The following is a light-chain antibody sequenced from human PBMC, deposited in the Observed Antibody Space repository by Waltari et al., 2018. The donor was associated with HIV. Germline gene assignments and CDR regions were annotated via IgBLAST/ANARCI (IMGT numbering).Light chain of an antibody. CDR2: DAS. CDR3: QHYDS. CDR1: QDIRNR. J-gene: IGKJ4*01. V-gene: IGKV1-33*01. Sequence: DIQMTQSPSSLSASVGDRVTLTCQASQDIRNRLNWYQQKPGKAPKFLIFDASNLDTGVPSRFSGNGSGTNFSFTINSLQPEDIATYYCQHYDSFGGGTNLEIK.